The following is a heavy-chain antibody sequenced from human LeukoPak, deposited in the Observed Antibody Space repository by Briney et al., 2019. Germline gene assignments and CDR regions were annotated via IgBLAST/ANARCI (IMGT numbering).Heavy chain of an antibody. D-gene: IGHD3-9*01. J-gene: IGHJ4*02. CDR2: IRGRGNYV. CDR1: GFTFSSYA. V-gene: IGHV3-23*01. CDR3: AKGVSGHYDILTGNDD. Sequence: PGGSLRLSCAASGFTFSSYAMSWVRQAPGKGLEWVSSIRGRGNYVYYADSVKGRFTISRDNSKNTLYLQMNSLRAEDTAVYYCAKGVSGHYDILTGNDDWGRGTLVTVSS.